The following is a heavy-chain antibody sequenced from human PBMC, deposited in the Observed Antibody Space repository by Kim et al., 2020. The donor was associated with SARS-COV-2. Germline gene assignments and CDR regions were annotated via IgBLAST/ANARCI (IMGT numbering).Heavy chain of an antibody. Sequence: SETLSLTCAVYGGSFSSYYWRWIRQPPGKGLELIGEIYHSGSTNYIPSLKSRVTISVETSKNHFPLKLSSVTAADTAGYYCARGLHGITMIVVVMAYYYYVIDDWGHGTTVNVSS. CDR1: GGSFSSYY. V-gene: IGHV4-34*01. D-gene: IGHD3-22*01. J-gene: IGHJ6*02. CDR2: IYHSGST. CDR3: ARGLHGITMIVVVMAYYYYVIDD.